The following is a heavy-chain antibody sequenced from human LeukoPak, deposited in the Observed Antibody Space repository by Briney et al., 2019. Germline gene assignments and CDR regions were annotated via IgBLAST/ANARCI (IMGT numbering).Heavy chain of an antibody. CDR1: GYTFTSHF. CDR2: INPRGGST. Sequence: ASVKVSCKASGYTFTSHFVHWVRQAPGQGLEWMGIINPRGGSTSYTQKFQGRVTMTRDTSTSTVYMELSSLRSEDTAVYYCARVKSYYYDTSDKDAFDIWGQGTMVTVSS. CDR3: ARVKSYYYDTSDKDAFDI. V-gene: IGHV1-46*01. D-gene: IGHD3-22*01. J-gene: IGHJ3*02.